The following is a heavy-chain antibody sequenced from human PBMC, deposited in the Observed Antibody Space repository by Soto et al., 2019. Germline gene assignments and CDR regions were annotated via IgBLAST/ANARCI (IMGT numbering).Heavy chain of an antibody. Sequence: PGESLQISCPGSGYTFISYWIGWVRQMLGKGLEWMGIIYPGDSDARYSPSFQGQVTISVDKSTSTAYLQWSSLKASDTAMYYCARLTTQYYFDYWGQGTLVTVSS. CDR1: GYTFISYW. V-gene: IGHV5-51*01. CDR2: IYPGDSDA. D-gene: IGHD4-4*01. CDR3: ARLTTQYYFDY. J-gene: IGHJ4*02.